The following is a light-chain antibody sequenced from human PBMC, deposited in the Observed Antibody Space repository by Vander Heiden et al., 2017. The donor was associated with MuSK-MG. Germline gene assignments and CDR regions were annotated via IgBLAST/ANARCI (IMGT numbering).Light chain of an antibody. J-gene: IGLJ3*02. CDR3: QSYDSSLSGWV. V-gene: IGLV1-40*01. CDR1: SSDIGAGYD. CDR2: GNS. Sequence: ALPPPPSVSGAPGQRVTISCTGSSSDIGAGYDVHWYQQHPGTAPKLLIYGNSNRPSGVPDRFSGSKSGTSASLAITGLQAEDEADYHCQSYDSSLSGWVFGGGTKLTVL.